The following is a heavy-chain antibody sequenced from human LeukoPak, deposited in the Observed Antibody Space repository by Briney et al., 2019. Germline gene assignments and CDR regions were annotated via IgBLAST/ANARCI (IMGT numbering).Heavy chain of an antibody. CDR2: IYPGDSDS. CDR3: ARGHHVVVATATWASDAFDL. Sequence: GESLKISCKGSGYNFTSYWIGWVRQMPGKGLEWMGIIYPGDSDSRLSPSLQGQVTISADESISTAYLQWNSLKASDTAMYYCARGHHVVVATATWASDAFDLWGQGTMVTVSS. J-gene: IGHJ3*01. D-gene: IGHD2-21*02. V-gene: IGHV5-51*01. CDR1: GYNFTSYW.